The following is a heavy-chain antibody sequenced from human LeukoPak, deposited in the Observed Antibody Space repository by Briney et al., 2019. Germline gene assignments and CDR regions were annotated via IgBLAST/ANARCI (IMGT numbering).Heavy chain of an antibody. CDR2: ISSSSSTI. CDR3: ANLPGSGVREGNS. Sequence: PGGSLRLSCAASGFTFSSYSMNWVRQAPGKGLEWVSYISSSSSTIYYADSVKGRFTISRDNAKNSLYLQMNSLRAEDTAVYYCANLPGSGVREGNSWGQGTLVTVSS. V-gene: IGHV3-48*04. D-gene: IGHD3-10*01. CDR1: GFTFSSYS. J-gene: IGHJ5*02.